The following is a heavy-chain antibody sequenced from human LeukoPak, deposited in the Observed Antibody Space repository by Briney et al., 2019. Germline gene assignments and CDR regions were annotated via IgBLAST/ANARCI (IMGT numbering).Heavy chain of an antibody. CDR2: ISSDGRST. Sequence: PGGSLTLTCLASGFTFSNHWMNWIRQAPGKGLVWISRISSDGRSTSYAPSVQGRFTVSRDNAKNTVSLQMNSLRADDTAVYYCAREESTTVAFYFVHWGQGTLVPVSS. V-gene: IGHV3-74*03. CDR3: AREESTTVAFYFVH. D-gene: IGHD4-11*01. J-gene: IGHJ4*02. CDR1: GFTFSNHW.